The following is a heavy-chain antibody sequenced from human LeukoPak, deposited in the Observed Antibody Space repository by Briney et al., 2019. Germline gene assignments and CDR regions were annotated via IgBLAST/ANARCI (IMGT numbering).Heavy chain of an antibody. CDR3: ARGILTGNPDFDY. CDR1: GGSISSYY. Sequence: PETLSLTCTVSGGSISSYYWSWIRQPPGKGLEWIGYIYYSGSTNYNPSLKSRVTISVDTSKNQFSLKLSSVTAADTAVYYCARGILTGNPDFDYWGQGTLVTVSS. CDR2: IYYSGST. V-gene: IGHV4-59*01. J-gene: IGHJ4*02. D-gene: IGHD3-9*01.